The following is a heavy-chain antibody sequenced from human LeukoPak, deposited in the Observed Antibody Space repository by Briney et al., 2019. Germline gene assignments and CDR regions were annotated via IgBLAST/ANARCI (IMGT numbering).Heavy chain of an antibody. D-gene: IGHD6-19*01. V-gene: IGHV3-23*01. CDR2: ISGSGGST. CDR1: GFTFSSYA. Sequence: PGGSLRLSCAASGFTFSSYAMSWVRQAPGKGLEWVSAISGSGGSTYYADSVKGRFTISRDNSKSTLYLQMNSLRAEDTAVYYCAKHGGQWLTRFDYWGQGTLVTVSS. J-gene: IGHJ4*02. CDR3: AKHGGQWLTRFDY.